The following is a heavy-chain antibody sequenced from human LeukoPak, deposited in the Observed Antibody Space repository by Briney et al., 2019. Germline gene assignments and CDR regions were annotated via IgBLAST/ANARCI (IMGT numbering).Heavy chain of an antibody. V-gene: IGHV5-51*01. J-gene: IGHJ4*02. CDR2: IYPDDSRT. CDR3: ARRGGTPFYDY. CDR1: GYNFPKSW. D-gene: IGHD1-14*01. Sequence: GESLQISCKGSGYNFPKSWIGWVRQMPGKGLEWVAIIYPDDSRTKYSPSFQGQVTISVDKSINTAYLQWGSLRASDTAMYYCARRGGTPFYDYWGQGTLVTVSP.